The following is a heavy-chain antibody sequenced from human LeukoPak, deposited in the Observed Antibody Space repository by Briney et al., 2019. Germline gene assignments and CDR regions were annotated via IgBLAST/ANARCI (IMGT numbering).Heavy chain of an antibody. CDR1: GYSISSGYY. J-gene: IGHJ5*02. CDR2: IYHSGST. CDR3: ARGYLVVVAAHWFDP. D-gene: IGHD2-15*01. V-gene: IGHV4-38-2*02. Sequence: SETLSLTCTVSGYSISSGYYWGWIRQPPGKGLEWIGSIYHSGSTYYNPSLKSRVTISVDTSRNQFSLKVNSVTAADTAVYYCARGYLVVVAAHWFDPWGQGTLVTASS.